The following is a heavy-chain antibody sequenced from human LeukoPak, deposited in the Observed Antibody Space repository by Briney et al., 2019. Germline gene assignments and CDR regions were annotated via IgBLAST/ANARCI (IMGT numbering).Heavy chain of an antibody. J-gene: IGHJ4*02. D-gene: IGHD2-15*01. CDR1: GFTFSSYS. Sequence: GGSLRLSCAASGFTFSSYSMNWVRQAPGKGLEWVSYISSSSSTIYYADSVKGRFTISRDNAKNSLYLQTNSLRAEDTAVYYCARDVGVAATSEFDYWGQGTLVTVSS. CDR2: ISSSSSTI. V-gene: IGHV3-48*01. CDR3: ARDVGVAATSEFDY.